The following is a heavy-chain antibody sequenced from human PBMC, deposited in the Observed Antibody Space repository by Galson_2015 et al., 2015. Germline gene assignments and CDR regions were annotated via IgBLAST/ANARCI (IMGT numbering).Heavy chain of an antibody. J-gene: IGHJ6*02. CDR1: GFTFSSYG. D-gene: IGHD3-22*01. Sequence: SLRLSCAASGFTFSSYGMHWVRQAPGKGLEWVAVISYDGSNKYYADSVKGRFTISRDNSKNTLYLQMNSLRAEGTAVYYCAQDYYDSSVPSYYYYGMDVWGQGTPFTVSS. CDR2: ISYDGSNK. CDR3: AQDYYDSSVPSYYYYGMDV. V-gene: IGHV3-30*18.